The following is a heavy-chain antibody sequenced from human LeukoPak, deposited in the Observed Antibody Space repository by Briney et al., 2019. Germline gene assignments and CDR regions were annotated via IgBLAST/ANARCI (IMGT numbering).Heavy chain of an antibody. CDR3: TRGYGDWFDP. J-gene: IGHJ5*02. D-gene: IGHD4-17*01. Sequence: GGSLRLSCAASGFTFSSYTMTWGRQAPGKGLEWVSVISGNGGTTYYADSVKGRFSISRDNAKNTLYLQMNSLRAEDTAVYYCTRGYGDWFDPWGQGTLVTVSS. CDR1: GFTFSSYT. V-gene: IGHV3-23*01. CDR2: ISGNGGTT.